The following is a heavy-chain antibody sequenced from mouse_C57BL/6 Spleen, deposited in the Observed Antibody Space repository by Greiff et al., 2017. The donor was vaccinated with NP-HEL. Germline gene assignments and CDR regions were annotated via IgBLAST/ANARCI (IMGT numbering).Heavy chain of an antibody. CDR1: GYSITSGYY. D-gene: IGHD1-1*01. Sequence: DVQLQESGPGLVKPSQSLSLTCSVTGYSITSGYYWNWIRQFPGNKLEWMGYISYDGSNNYNPSLKNRISITRDTSKNQFFLKLNSVTTEDTATYYCARELLRDWGQGTLVTVSA. V-gene: IGHV3-6*01. J-gene: IGHJ3*01. CDR3: ARELLRD. CDR2: ISYDGSN.